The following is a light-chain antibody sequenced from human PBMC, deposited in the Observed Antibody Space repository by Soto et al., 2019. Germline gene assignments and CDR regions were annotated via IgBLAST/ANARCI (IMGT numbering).Light chain of an antibody. V-gene: IGKV3-20*01. CDR3: QQYGSSPPMT. CDR2: GAS. Sequence: EIVMTQSPDTLSVSPGERATLSCRAIQSVSSSYLAWYQQKPGQAPRLLIYGASSRATGIPDRFSGSGSGTDFTLTISRLEPEDFAVYYCQQYGSSPPMTFGQGTKVDIK. CDR1: QSVSSSY. J-gene: IGKJ1*01.